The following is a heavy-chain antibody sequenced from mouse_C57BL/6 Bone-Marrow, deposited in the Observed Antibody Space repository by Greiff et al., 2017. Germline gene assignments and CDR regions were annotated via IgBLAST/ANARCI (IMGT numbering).Heavy chain of an antibody. J-gene: IGHJ4*01. CDR2: IRSKSNNYAT. V-gene: IGHV10-1*01. CDR1: GFSFNTYA. CDR3: VRHPEYYAMDY. Sequence: EVKLMESGGGLVQPKGSLKLSCAASGFSFNTYAMNWVRQAPGKGLEWVARIRSKSNNYATYYADSVKDRFTISRDDSESMLYLQMNNLKTEDTAMYYCVRHPEYYAMDYWGQGTSVTVSS.